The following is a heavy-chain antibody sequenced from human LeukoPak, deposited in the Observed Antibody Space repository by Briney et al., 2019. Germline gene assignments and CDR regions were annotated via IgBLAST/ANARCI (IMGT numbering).Heavy chain of an antibody. CDR2: IYYSGST. Sequence: SQTLSLTCAVSGGSVSSGGYSWSWIRQPPGKGLEWIGYIYYSGSTNYNPSLKSRVTISVDTSKNQFSLKLSSVTAADTAVYYCARTLQSFDYWGQGTLVTVSS. V-gene: IGHV4-61*08. CDR1: GGSVSSGGYS. J-gene: IGHJ4*02. D-gene: IGHD4-11*01. CDR3: ARTLQSFDY.